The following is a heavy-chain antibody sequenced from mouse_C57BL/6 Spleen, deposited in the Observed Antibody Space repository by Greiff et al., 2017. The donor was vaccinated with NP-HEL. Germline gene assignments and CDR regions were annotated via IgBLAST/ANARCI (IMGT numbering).Heavy chain of an antibody. CDR2: IDPNSGGT. J-gene: IGHJ1*03. CDR1: GYTFTSYW. V-gene: IGHV1-72*01. Sequence: QVQLQQPGAELVKPGASVKLSCKASGYTFTSYWMHWVKQRPGRGLEWIGRIDPNSGGTKYNEKFKSKATLTVDIPSSTAYMQLSSLTSEDSAVYYCARFYDGSSDGGYFGVWGTGTTVTVSS. CDR3: ARFYDGSSDGGYFGV. D-gene: IGHD1-1*01.